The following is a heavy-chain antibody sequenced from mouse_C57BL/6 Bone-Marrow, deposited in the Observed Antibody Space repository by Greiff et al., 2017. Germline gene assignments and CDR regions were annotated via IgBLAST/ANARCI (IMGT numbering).Heavy chain of an antibody. J-gene: IGHJ1*03. V-gene: IGHV5-15*01. CDR2: ISNLAYSI. CDR1: GFTFSDYG. CDR3: WRGLSTGSDWYFDV. D-gene: IGHD4-1*02. Sequence: EVQLVESGGGLVQPGGSLKLSCAASGFTFSDYGMAWVRQAPRKGPEWVAFISNLAYSIYYADNVTGRFTISRGNAKNTLYLEMSSLMSEDAAMYYCWRGLSTGSDWYFDVWGTGTTVTVSS.